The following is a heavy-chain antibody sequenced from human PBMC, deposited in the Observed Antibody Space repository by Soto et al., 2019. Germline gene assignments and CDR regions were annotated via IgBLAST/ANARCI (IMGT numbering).Heavy chain of an antibody. V-gene: IGHV4-39*01. J-gene: IGHJ6*03. Sequence: SETLSLTCTVSGGSISGSSYCWIRQPPGKGLEWIGSMYYSGSSHYNPSLKSRVTISVDTSNNQFSLKLSSVTAADTAVYYCARETDYYYYMDVWGKGITVTVSS. CDR3: ARETDYYYYMDV. CDR1: GGSISGSSY. CDR2: MYYSGSS.